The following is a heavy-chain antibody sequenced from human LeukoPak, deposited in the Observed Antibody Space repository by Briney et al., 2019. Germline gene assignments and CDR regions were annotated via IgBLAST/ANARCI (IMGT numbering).Heavy chain of an antibody. CDR1: GGSISSYY. CDR3: ARGALVLRFLEWLSPYYFDY. Sequence: SETLSLTCTVSGGSISSYYWSWIRQPPGKGLEWIGYIYYSGSTNYNPSLKSRVTISVDTSKNQFSLKLSSVTAADTAVYYCARGALVLRFLEWLSPYYFDYWGQGTLVTASS. CDR2: IYYSGST. V-gene: IGHV4-59*01. J-gene: IGHJ4*02. D-gene: IGHD3-3*01.